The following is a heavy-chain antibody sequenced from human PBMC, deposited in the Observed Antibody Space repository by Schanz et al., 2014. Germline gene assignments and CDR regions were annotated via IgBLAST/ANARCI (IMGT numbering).Heavy chain of an antibody. V-gene: IGHV3-33*06. CDR3: AKDAAYYDGVICPDH. CDR1: GFTFSRFG. Sequence: QVQLVESGGGVVRPGRSLRLSCATSGFTFSRFGMHWVRQAPGKGPEWVALVWSDGNTKYYVDSVKGRFIISRDNSKNNTKNTLYVQMNSRRAEDTAIYFCAKDAAYYDGVICPDHWGQGILVPVSA. J-gene: IGHJ4*02. D-gene: IGHD3-22*01. CDR2: VWSDGNTK.